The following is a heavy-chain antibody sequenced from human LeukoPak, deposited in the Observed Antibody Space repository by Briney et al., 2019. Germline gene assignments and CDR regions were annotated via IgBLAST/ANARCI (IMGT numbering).Heavy chain of an antibody. CDR2: INTNTGNP. J-gene: IGHJ5*02. V-gene: IGHV7-4-1*02. CDR3: ARQSHNPLWFGELYNWFDP. CDR1: GYTFTSYA. D-gene: IGHD3-10*01. Sequence: ASVKVSCKASGYTFTSYAMNWVRQAPGQGLDWMGWINTNTGNPTYAQGFTGRFVFSLDTSISTAYLQISSLKAEDTAVYYCARQSHNPLWFGELYNWFDPWGQGTLVTVSS.